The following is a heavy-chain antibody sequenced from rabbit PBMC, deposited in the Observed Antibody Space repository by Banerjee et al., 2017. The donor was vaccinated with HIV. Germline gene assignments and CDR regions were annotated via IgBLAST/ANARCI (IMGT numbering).Heavy chain of an antibody. V-gene: IGHV1S47*01. CDR2: IYIGDDRI. J-gene: IGHJ4*01. CDR1: GFDFSNNV. D-gene: IGHD4-1*01. CDR3: ARDLAGVTGWNFNL. Sequence: QEQLVESGGGLVQPEGSLTLTCKASGFDFSNNVLCWVRQAPGKGLEWIACIYIGDDRINYASWAKGRFTVSKTSSTTVTLQMTSLTAADTATYFCARDLAGVTGWNFNLWGQGTLVTVS.